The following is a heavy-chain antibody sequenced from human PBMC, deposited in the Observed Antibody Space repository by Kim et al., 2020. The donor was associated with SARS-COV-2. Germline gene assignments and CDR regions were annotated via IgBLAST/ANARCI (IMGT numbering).Heavy chain of an antibody. CDR3: ARSRFERITIFGVVIIAAMDV. V-gene: IGHV4-59*01. J-gene: IGHJ6*02. CDR2: IYYSGSA. Sequence: SETLSLTCTVSGGSISSYYWSWIRQPPGKGLEWIGYIYYSGSANYNPSLKSRVTISVDTSNNQFSLRLRSVTAADTAVYYCARSRFERITIFGVVIIAAMDVWGQGTTVTVYS. D-gene: IGHD3-3*01. CDR1: GGSISSYY.